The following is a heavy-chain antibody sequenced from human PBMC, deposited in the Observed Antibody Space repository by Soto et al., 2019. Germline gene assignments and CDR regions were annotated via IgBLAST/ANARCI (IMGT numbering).Heavy chain of an antibody. V-gene: IGHV1-8*01. CDR1: GYTFTSYD. CDR3: ARDQTNYGMDV. Sequence: QVQLVQSGAEVKKPGASVKVSCKASGYTFTSYDINWVRQATGQGLEWMVWMNPNSGNTVYAQKFQGRGTMTRNTSISTAYMELSSLRSQDTAVYYCARDQTNYGMDVWGQGTTVTVSS. CDR2: MNPNSGNT. J-gene: IGHJ6*02.